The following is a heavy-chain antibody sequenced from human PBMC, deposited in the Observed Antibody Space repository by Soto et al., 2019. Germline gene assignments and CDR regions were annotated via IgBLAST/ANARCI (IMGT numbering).Heavy chain of an antibody. CDR1: GFTFSSYG. J-gene: IGHJ5*02. CDR3: ARDANHPYDILTGYPQGFDP. V-gene: IGHV3-33*01. D-gene: IGHD3-9*01. CDR2: IWYDGSNK. Sequence: QVQLVESGGGVVQPGRSLRLSCAASGFTFSSYGMHWVRQAPGKGLEWVAVIWYDGSNKYYADSVKGRFTISRDNSKNTLYLQMNSLRAEDTAVYYCARDANHPYDILTGYPQGFDPWGQGTLVTVSS.